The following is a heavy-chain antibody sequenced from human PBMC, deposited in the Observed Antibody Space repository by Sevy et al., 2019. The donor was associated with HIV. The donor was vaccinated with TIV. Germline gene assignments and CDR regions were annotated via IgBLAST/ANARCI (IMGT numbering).Heavy chain of an antibody. Sequence: GGSLRLSCAVSGFTFSSYEMNWVRQAPGKGLEWVSYISSSGSTIYYADSVKGRFTISRDNAKNSLYLQMNSLIAEDTAVYDCARARVFTSVTTVAREDYWGQGTLVTVSS. CDR1: GFTFSSYE. CDR2: ISSSGSTI. J-gene: IGHJ4*02. CDR3: ARARVFTSVTTVAREDY. V-gene: IGHV3-48*03. D-gene: IGHD4-17*01.